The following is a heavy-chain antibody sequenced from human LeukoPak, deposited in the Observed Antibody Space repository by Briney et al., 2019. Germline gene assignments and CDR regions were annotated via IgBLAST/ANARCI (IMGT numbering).Heavy chain of an antibody. V-gene: IGHV3-9*01. CDR3: AKGHIGSGSYYYFDY. CDR1: GFTFDDYA. D-gene: IGHD3-10*01. CDR2: ISWNSGSI. J-gene: IGHJ4*02. Sequence: GRSLRLSCAASGFTFDDYAMHWVRQAPGKGLEWVSGISWNSGSIGYADSVKGRFTISRDNAKNSLYLQMNSLRAEDTALYYCAKGHIGSGSYYYFDYWGQGTLATVSS.